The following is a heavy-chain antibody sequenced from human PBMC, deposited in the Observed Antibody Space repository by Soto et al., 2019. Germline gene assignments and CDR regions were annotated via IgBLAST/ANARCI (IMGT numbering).Heavy chain of an antibody. Sequence: SETLSLTCTVSGDSIISSDFYWGWFRQPPGKGLEWIGSIFYPGTSYYNPSLKSRVTMSVDTSKNQFSLRLGSVTAADTALYFCARHSLALRKNNWFDLWGQGIMVTVSS. V-gene: IGHV4-39*01. D-gene: IGHD3-3*02. J-gene: IGHJ5*02. CDR3: ARHSLALRKNNWFDL. CDR2: IFYPGTS. CDR1: GDSIISSDFY.